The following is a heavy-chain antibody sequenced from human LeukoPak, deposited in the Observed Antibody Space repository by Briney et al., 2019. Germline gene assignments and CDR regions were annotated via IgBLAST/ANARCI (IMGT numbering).Heavy chain of an antibody. D-gene: IGHD3-3*01. J-gene: IGHJ4*02. CDR1: GFTVSSNY. CDR3: AKDLIYYDFWSGY. CDR2: IYSGGST. V-gene: IGHV3-53*01. Sequence: PGGSLRLSCAASGFTVSSNYMSWVRQAPGKGLEWVSVIYSGGSTYYADSVKGRFTISRDNSKNTLYLQMNSLRAEDTAVYYCAKDLIYYDFWSGYWGQGTLVTVSS.